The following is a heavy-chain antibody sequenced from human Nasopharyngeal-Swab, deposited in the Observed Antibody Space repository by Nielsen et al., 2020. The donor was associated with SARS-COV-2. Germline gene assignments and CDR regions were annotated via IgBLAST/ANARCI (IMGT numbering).Heavy chain of an antibody. J-gene: IGHJ4*02. CDR3: ARGLYYYDSSGYLFDY. Sequence: GESLKISCAASGFTFSSYGMHWVRQAPGKGLEWVAVISYDGSNKYYADSVKGRFTISRDNSKNTLYLQMNSLRAEDTAVYYCARGLYYYDSSGYLFDYWGQGTLVTVSS. CDR2: ISYDGSNK. CDR1: GFTFSSYG. D-gene: IGHD3-22*01. V-gene: IGHV3-30*03.